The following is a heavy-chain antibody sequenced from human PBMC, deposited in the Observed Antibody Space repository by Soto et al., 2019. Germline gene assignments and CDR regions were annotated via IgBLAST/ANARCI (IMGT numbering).Heavy chain of an antibody. Sequence: GGSLRLSCAASGFTFSSYWMSWVRQAPGKGLEWVANIKQDGSEKYYVDSVKGRFTISRDNAKNSLYLQMNSLRAEDTAVYYCARYSSSWSPDAFDIWGQGTMVTVSS. CDR1: GFTFSSYW. J-gene: IGHJ3*02. V-gene: IGHV3-7*01. CDR2: IKQDGSEK. D-gene: IGHD6-13*01. CDR3: ARYSSSWSPDAFDI.